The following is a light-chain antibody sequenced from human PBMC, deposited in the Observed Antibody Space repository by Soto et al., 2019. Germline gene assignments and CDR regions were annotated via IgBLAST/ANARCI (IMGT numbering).Light chain of an antibody. CDR1: SNDFGSRNF. CDR3: TSYAGSNDVGV. J-gene: IGLJ3*02. Sequence: QSALTQPASMSGSPGQSITISCTGSSNDFGSRNFVSWYQQRPNKAPKLMIFEGTKRPSGVSDRFSASKSGYTASLTISGLRAEDEADYYCTSYAGSNDVGVFGGGTKLTVL. CDR2: EGT. V-gene: IGLV2-14*02.